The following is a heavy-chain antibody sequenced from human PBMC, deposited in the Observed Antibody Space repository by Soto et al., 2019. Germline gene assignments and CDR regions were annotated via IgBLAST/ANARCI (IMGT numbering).Heavy chain of an antibody. V-gene: IGHV3-23*01. CDR1: GFSFSSFA. D-gene: IGHD1-26*01. CDR3: AKGVELDV. Sequence: GGSLRLSCEASGFSFSSFAMNWVRQAPGKGLEWVSAIGDSGASTYYADSVKGRFTISRDNSRNTLYPQLNSLRAEDTAVYYCAKGVELDVWGNGTTVTAPQ. J-gene: IGHJ6*04. CDR2: IGDSGAST.